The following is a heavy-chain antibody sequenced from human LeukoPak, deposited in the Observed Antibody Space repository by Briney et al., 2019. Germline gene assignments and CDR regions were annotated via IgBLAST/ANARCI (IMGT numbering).Heavy chain of an antibody. CDR3: TTGKYSSSWYVDY. V-gene: IGHV3-15*01. CDR2: IKSKTDGGTT. D-gene: IGHD6-13*01. J-gene: IGHJ4*02. Sequence: PGGSLRLSWAASEFTFSDAWMSWVRQAPGKGLEWVGRIKSKTDGGTTDYAAPVKGRFTISRDDSKNTLYLQMNSLKTEDTAVYYCTTGKYSSSWYVDYWGQGTLVIVSS. CDR1: EFTFSDAW.